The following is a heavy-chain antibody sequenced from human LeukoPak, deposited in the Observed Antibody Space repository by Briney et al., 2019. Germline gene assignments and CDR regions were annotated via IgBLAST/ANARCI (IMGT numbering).Heavy chain of an antibody. J-gene: IGHJ4*02. CDR2: INAGNGNT. D-gene: IGHD3-16*01. Sequence: ASVKVSCKASGYTFTGYYMHWVRQAPGQRLEWMGWINAGNGNTKYSQEFQGRVTITRDTSASTAYMELSSLRSDDTAVYYCARVRYRLAETYIDYWGQGTLVTVS. V-gene: IGHV1-3*01. CDR1: GYTFTGYY. CDR3: ARVRYRLAETYIDY.